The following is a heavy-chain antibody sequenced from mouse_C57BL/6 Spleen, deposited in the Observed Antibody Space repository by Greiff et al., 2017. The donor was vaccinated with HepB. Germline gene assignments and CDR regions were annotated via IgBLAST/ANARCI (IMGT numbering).Heavy chain of an antibody. V-gene: IGHV5-9-1*02. D-gene: IGHD4-1*01. CDR2: ISSGGDSI. CDR1: GFTFSSYA. J-gene: IGHJ2*01. CDR3: TRDPNRLGREGFDY. Sequence: EVQRVESGEGLVKPGGSLKLSCAASGFTFSSYAMSWVRQTPENRLEWVAYISSGGDSIYYADTVTGRFTISRDNARNTLYLQMSCLKSEDTAMYYCTRDPNRLGREGFDYWGQCTTLTVSS.